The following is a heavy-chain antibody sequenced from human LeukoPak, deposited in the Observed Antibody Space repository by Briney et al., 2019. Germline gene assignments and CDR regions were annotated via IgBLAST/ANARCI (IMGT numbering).Heavy chain of an antibody. Sequence: GGPLRLSCTASGFTFSSYSMNWVRQAPGKGLEWVSSISTSSSYIYYADSVKGRFTISRDNARNSLYLQMNSLRAEDTAVYYCAELGITMIGGVWGKGTTVTISS. CDR1: GFTFSSYS. D-gene: IGHD3-10*02. CDR3: AELGITMIGGV. V-gene: IGHV3-21*01. CDR2: ISTSSSYI. J-gene: IGHJ6*04.